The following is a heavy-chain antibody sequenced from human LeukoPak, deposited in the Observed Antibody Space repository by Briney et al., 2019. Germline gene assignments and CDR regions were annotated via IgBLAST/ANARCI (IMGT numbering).Heavy chain of an antibody. CDR1: GCSISSYY. J-gene: IGHJ4*02. Sequence: QPSETLSLTCTGSGCSISSYYWSWIRQPPGNGLEWIGYIYYSGSTNYNPSLKSRVTISVDTSKNQFSLKLSSVTAADTAVYYCAREAAGTRAVDYWGQGTLVTVSS. CDR2: IYYSGST. V-gene: IGHV4-59*01. D-gene: IGHD6-13*01. CDR3: AREAAGTRAVDY.